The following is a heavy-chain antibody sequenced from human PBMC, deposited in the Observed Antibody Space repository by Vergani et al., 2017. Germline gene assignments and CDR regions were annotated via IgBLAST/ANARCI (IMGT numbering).Heavy chain of an antibody. J-gene: IGHJ6*03. CDR1: GSSISSGDHC. Sequence: QVQLQESGPGVVKPSQTLSLTCAVSGSSISSGDHCWTWIRQRPGKGLEWIGYIFYSGTTYDNPSLRIRLTISVDTSQNQFSLKLRSVTAADTAVYYCARVDTQVPATSHFYYMDVWGKGTTVVVSS. V-gene: IGHV4-31*11. CDR3: ARVDTQVPATSHFYYMDV. D-gene: IGHD6-25*01. CDR2: IFYSGTT.